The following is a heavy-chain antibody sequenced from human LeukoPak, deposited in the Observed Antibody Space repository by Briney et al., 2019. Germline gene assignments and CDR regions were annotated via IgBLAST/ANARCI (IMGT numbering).Heavy chain of an antibody. Sequence: SETLSLTCTVSGGSISSYYWSWIRQPPGKGLEWIGYIYYSGSTNYNPSLKSRVAISVDTSKNQFSLKLSSVTAADTAVYYCAGRYCSSTSCYLYAMAVGGKGTTVTAPS. J-gene: IGHJ6*03. D-gene: IGHD2-2*01. CDR1: GGSISSYY. CDR2: IYYSGST. V-gene: IGHV4-59*01. CDR3: AGRYCSSTSCYLYAMAV.